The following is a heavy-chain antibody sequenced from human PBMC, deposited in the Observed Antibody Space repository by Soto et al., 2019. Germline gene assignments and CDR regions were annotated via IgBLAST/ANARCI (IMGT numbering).Heavy chain of an antibody. Sequence: QVQLQESGPGLVKPSETLSLICTVSGGSLSNYYWSWIRQPAGKGLEWIGRIYSSGSTTYNPSLKSRVTMSLDTSENQFSLRLTSVTAADTAVYYCVRDRSGYYVGGFDSWGQGTLVTVSS. V-gene: IGHV4-4*07. D-gene: IGHD3-9*01. CDR3: VRDRSGYYVGGFDS. CDR1: GGSLSNYY. CDR2: IYSSGST. J-gene: IGHJ4*02.